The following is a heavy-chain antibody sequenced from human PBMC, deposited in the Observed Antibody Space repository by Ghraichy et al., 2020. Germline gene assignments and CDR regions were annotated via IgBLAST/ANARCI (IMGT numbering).Heavy chain of an antibody. CDR2: IYYSGST. CDR3: ARHVSENDYIWGSFYFDY. D-gene: IGHD3-16*01. V-gene: IGHV4-39*01. Sequence: SETLSLTCTVSGGSISSSSYYWGWIRQPPGKGLEWIGSIYYSGSTYYNPSLKSRVTISVDTSKNQFSLKLSSVTAADTAVYYCARHVSENDYIWGSFYFDYWGQGTLVTVSS. CDR1: GGSISSSSYY. J-gene: IGHJ4*02.